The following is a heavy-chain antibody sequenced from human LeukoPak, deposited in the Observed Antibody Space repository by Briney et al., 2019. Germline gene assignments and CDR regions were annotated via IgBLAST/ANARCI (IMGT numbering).Heavy chain of an antibody. CDR3: ARHGVYYGMDV. CDR1: GFTFSSYW. D-gene: IGHD3-10*01. CDR2: INSDGSST. Sequence: GGSLRLSCAASGFTFSSYWMHWVRQAPGKGLVWVSRINSDGSSTSYADSVKGRFTISRDNAKNTLYLQMNSLRAEDTAVYYCARHGVYYGMDVWGQGTTVTVSS. V-gene: IGHV3-74*01. J-gene: IGHJ6*02.